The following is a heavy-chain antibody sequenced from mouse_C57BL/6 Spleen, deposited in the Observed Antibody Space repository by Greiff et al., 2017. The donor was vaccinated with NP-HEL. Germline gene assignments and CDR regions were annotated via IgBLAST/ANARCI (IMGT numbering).Heavy chain of an antibody. CDR1: GFNIKDYY. CDR3: APYYYGSSTWFAY. Sequence: DVKLVESGAELVKPGASVKLSCTASGFNIKDYYMHWVKQRTEQGLEWIGRIDPEDGETKYAPKFQGKATITADTSSNTAYLQLSSLTSEDTAVYYCAPYYYGSSTWFAYWGQGTLVTVSA. CDR2: IDPEDGET. D-gene: IGHD1-1*01. V-gene: IGHV14-2*01. J-gene: IGHJ3*01.